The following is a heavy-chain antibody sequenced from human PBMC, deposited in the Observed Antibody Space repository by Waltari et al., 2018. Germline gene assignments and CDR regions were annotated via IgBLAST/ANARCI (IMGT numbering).Heavy chain of an antibody. CDR2: IKQDGSEK. V-gene: IGHV3-7*01. J-gene: IGHJ4*02. CDR1: GFTFSSYW. D-gene: IGHD4-17*01. CDR3: ARELNDYGDYFDY. Sequence: EVQLVESGGGLVQPGGSLRLSCAASGFTFSSYWMSWVRQAPGKGREWVANIKQDGSEKYYVDSVKGRFTISRDNAKNSLYLQMNSLRAEDTAVYYCARELNDYGDYFDYWGQGTLVTVSS.